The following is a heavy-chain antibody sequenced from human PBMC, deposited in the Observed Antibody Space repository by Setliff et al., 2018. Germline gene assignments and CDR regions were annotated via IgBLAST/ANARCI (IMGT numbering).Heavy chain of an antibody. V-gene: IGHV1-69*05. J-gene: IGHJ6*03. Sequence: GASVKVSCKASGATFSSYGISWVRQAPGQGLEWMGGTIPMFGTTNYARKFQGRVTIITDESTSTAYMEMSSLRSEDTAVYYCARERGDIVSTTSYYYYMDVWGKGTTVTVSS. CDR3: ARERGDIVSTTSYYYYMDV. CDR1: GATFSSYG. D-gene: IGHD5-12*01. CDR2: TIPMFGTT.